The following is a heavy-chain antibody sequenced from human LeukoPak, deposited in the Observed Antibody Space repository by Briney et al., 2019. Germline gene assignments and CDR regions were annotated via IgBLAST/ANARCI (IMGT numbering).Heavy chain of an antibody. D-gene: IGHD3-10*01. CDR2: LNPNSGVA. CDR3: AREGLWFGELLTLDY. V-gene: IGHV1-2*02. J-gene: IGHJ4*02. CDR1: GYTFPDNY. Sequence: ASVRVSCKASGYTFPDNYMHWVRQAPGQGLEWMGWLNPNSGVATYAQKFQGRVTMTRDTSISTAYMELSRLRSDDTAVYYCAREGLWFGELLTLDYWGQGTLVTVSS.